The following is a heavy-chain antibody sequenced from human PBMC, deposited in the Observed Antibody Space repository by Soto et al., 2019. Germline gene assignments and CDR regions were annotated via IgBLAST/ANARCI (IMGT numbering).Heavy chain of an antibody. V-gene: IGHV4-31*03. J-gene: IGHJ4*02. CDR2: IYYSGST. Sequence: SETLSLTCTVSGGSISSGGYYWSWIRQHPGKGLEWIGYIYYSGSTYYNPSLKSRVTISVDTSKNQFSLKLSSVTAADTAVYYCARDRTYDFWSPNGYFDYWGQGTLVTVSS. CDR1: GGSISSGGYY. D-gene: IGHD3-3*01. CDR3: ARDRTYDFWSPNGYFDY.